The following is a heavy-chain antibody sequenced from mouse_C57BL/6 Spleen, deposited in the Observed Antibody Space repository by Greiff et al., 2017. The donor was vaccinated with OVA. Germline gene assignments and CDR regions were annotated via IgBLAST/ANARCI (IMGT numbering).Heavy chain of an antibody. J-gene: IGHJ3*01. Sequence: VQLQQSGPELVKPGASVKISCKASGYAFSSSWMNWVKQRPGKGLEWIGRIYPGDGDTNYNGKFKGKATLTVDTSSSTAYMQLSSLTSEDSAVYYCAREGLRRWFAYWGQGTLVTVSA. CDR3: AREGLRRWFAY. D-gene: IGHD2-4*01. CDR2: IYPGDGDT. CDR1: GYAFSSSW. V-gene: IGHV1-82*01.